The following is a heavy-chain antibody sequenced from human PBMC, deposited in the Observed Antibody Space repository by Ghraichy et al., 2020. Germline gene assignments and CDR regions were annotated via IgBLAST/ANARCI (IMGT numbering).Heavy chain of an antibody. J-gene: IGHJ4*02. Sequence: SVKVSCKASGGTFSNYTISWVRQAPGQGLEWMGRIIPFLGITNFAQRFQGRLTITADKSTSTAYMELSSLRSEDTALYYCARSGLDDYGEFDSWGQGILVTVSS. D-gene: IGHD4-17*01. CDR2: IIPFLGIT. CDR1: GGTFSNYT. V-gene: IGHV1-69*02. CDR3: ARSGLDDYGEFDS.